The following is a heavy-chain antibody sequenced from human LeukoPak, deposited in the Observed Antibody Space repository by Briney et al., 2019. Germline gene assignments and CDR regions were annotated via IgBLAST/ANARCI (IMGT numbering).Heavy chain of an antibody. CDR1: GYTFTSYG. Sequence: ASVKVSCKASGYTFTSYGISWVRQAPGQGLEWVGWISAYNGNTNYAQKLQGRVTMTTDTSTSTAYMELRSLRSDDTAVYYCARADSSSWYRLDFDYWGQGTLVTVSS. D-gene: IGHD6-13*01. V-gene: IGHV1-18*01. CDR2: ISAYNGNT. J-gene: IGHJ4*02. CDR3: ARADSSSWYRLDFDY.